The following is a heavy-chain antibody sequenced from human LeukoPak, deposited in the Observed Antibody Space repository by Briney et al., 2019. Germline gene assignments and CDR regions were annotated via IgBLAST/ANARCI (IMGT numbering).Heavy chain of an antibody. CDR1: GFTFSSYG. Sequence: PGGSLRLSCAASGFTFSSYGMHWVRQAPGKGLEWVAGIWYDGSNKNYADSVKGRFTISRDNSKNTLYLQMNSLTVEDTAVCYCARARNDYDSNGFSALDYWGQGTLVTVSS. CDR3: ARARNDYDSNGFSALDY. D-gene: IGHD3-22*01. CDR2: IWYDGSNK. J-gene: IGHJ4*02. V-gene: IGHV3-33*01.